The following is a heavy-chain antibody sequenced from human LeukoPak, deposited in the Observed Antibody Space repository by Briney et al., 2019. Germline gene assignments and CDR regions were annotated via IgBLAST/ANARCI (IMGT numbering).Heavy chain of an antibody. CDR1: GFTFSSYG. Sequence: GGSLRLSCAASGFTFSSYGMHWVRQAPGKGLEWVAVISYDGSNKYYADSVKGRFTISRDNSENTLYLQMNSLRAEDTAVYYCVQEGESTPNDYWYFDLWGRGTLVTVSS. CDR3: VQEGESTPNDYWYFDL. CDR2: ISYDGSNK. D-gene: IGHD1-1*01. J-gene: IGHJ2*01. V-gene: IGHV3-30*18.